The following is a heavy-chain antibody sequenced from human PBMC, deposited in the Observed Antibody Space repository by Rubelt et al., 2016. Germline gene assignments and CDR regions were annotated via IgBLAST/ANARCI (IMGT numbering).Heavy chain of an antibody. V-gene: IGHV3-66*01. Sequence: CGGGLVQPGGSLRLSCAASGFTVSSNHMSWVRQAPGTGLEWVSLIYSGGSTYYADSLKGRFTISRDNSKNTLYLQMNSLRAEDTAVYYCARDLAVARLGGAFDIWGQGTMVTVSS. J-gene: IGHJ3*02. CDR1: GFTVSSNH. CDR2: IYSGGST. D-gene: IGHD6-19*01. CDR3: ARDLAVARLGGAFDI.